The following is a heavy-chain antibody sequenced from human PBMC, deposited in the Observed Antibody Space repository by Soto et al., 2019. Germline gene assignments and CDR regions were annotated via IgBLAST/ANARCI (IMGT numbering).Heavy chain of an antibody. V-gene: IGHV4-4*02. Sequence: QVQLQESGPGLVKPSGTLSLTCAVSGGSISSNNLWRWVRQPPGAGLVWIGEIYHSGSTNYNPSLKSRVTISVDKSKNQFSLKLSSVTAADTAVYFCAREARMTTLTTDGMDVWGQGTTVTVSS. J-gene: IGHJ6*02. D-gene: IGHD4-4*01. CDR1: GGSISSNNL. CDR3: AREARMTTLTTDGMDV. CDR2: IYHSGST.